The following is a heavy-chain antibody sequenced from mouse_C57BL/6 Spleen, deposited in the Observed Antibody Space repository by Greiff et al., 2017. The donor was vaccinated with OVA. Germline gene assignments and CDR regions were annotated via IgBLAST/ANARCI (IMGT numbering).Heavy chain of an antibody. CDR3: ARQALATEGYFDV. Sequence: EVMLVESGGGLVQPGGSLKLSCAASGFTFSDYYMYWVRQTPEKRLEWVAYISNGGGSTYYPDTVKGRFTISRDNAKNTLYLQMSRLKSEDTAMDYCARQALATEGYFDVWGTGTTVTVSS. CDR2: ISNGGGST. CDR1: GFTFSDYY. J-gene: IGHJ1*03. V-gene: IGHV5-12*01. D-gene: IGHD1-1*01.